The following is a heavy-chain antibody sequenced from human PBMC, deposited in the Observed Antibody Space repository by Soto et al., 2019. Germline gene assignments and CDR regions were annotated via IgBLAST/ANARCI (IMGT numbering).Heavy chain of an antibody. CDR1: GGTFSSYA. J-gene: IGHJ6*02. CDR2: IIPIFGTA. CDR3: ARDPYDFWSGYPSYYYYGMDV. D-gene: IGHD3-3*01. V-gene: IGHV1-69*13. Sequence: GASVKVSCKASGGTFSSYAISWVRQAPGQGLEWMGGIIPIFGTANYAQKFQGRVTITADESTSTTYMELSSLRSEDTAVYYCARDPYDFWSGYPSYYYYGMDVWGQGTTVTVSS.